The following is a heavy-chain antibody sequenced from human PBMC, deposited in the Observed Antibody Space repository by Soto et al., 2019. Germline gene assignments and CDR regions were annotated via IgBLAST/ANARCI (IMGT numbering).Heavy chain of an antibody. CDR2: IWYDGSNK. V-gene: IGHV3-33*01. J-gene: IGHJ4*02. Sequence: GGSLRLSCAASGFTFSSYGMHWVRQAPGKGLEWVAVIWYDGSNKYYADSVKGRFTISRDNSKNTLYLQMNSLRAEDTAVYYCARDFCGGDCDYFDYWGQGTLVTVS. CDR3: ARDFCGGDCDYFDY. D-gene: IGHD2-21*02. CDR1: GFTFSSYG.